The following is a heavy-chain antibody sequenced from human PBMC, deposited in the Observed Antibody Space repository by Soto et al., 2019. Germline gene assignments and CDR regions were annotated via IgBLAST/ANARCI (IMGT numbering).Heavy chain of an antibody. CDR1: GFTFSTYW. CDR3: VRDRDFYDGRGYASPGDAFDV. J-gene: IGHJ3*01. D-gene: IGHD3-22*01. Sequence: EVQLVESGGGLVQPGGPLRLSCAVSGFTFSTYWMHWVRQVPGKGLVWVSRISLDGSRTSYADSVKGRFTISRDNAKNTLYLQMRSLRAEDSAVYFCVRDRDFYDGRGYASPGDAFDVWGQGTVVSVSS. V-gene: IGHV3-74*01. CDR2: ISLDGSRT.